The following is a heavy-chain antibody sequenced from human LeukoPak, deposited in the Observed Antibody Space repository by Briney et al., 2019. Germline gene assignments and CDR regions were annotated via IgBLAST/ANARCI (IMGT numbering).Heavy chain of an antibody. Sequence: PSETLSLTCAVYGGSFSGYYWSWVRQPPGKGLEWIGEINHSGSTNYNPSLKSRVTISVDTSKNQFSLKLSSVTAADTAVYYCARVLRYFDWLGGVDYYFDSWGQGTLVTVSS. CDR1: GGSFSGYY. CDR2: INHSGST. CDR3: ARVLRYFDWLGGVDYYFDS. J-gene: IGHJ4*02. D-gene: IGHD3-9*01. V-gene: IGHV4-34*01.